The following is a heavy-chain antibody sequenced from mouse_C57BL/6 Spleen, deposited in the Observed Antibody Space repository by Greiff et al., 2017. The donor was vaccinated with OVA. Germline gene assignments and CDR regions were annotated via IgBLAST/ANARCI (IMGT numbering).Heavy chain of an antibody. CDR2: INPSTGGT. CDR1: GYTFTSYW. J-gene: IGHJ2*01. CDR3: ARYRAANLVDY. Sequence: QVQLQQPGTELVKPGASVKLSCKASGYTFTSYWMHWVKQRPGQGLEWIGNINPSTGGTTYNEKFKSKATLTVDKSSSTAYMQLSSLTSEDSAVYYCARYRAANLVDYWGQGTTLTVSS. V-gene: IGHV1-53*01. D-gene: IGHD2-14*01.